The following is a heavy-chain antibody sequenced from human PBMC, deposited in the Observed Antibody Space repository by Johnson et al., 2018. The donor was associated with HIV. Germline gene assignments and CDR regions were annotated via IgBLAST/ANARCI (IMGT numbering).Heavy chain of an antibody. J-gene: IGHJ3*02. Sequence: VQLVESGGGLVKPGGSLRLSCAASGFTFSNAWMSWVRQAPGKGLEWVALISYDGTKTYYTDSVKGRFTISRDNSRNTLYLQLNSLRAEDTAAYYCARQFPLADGFDIWGQGTLVTVSS. V-gene: IGHV3-30-3*01. CDR1: GFTFSNAW. CDR3: ARQFPLADGFDI. CDR2: ISYDGTKT. D-gene: IGHD5-24*01.